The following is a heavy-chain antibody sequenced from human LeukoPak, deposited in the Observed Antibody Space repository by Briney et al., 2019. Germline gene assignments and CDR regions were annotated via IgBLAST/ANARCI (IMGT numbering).Heavy chain of an antibody. D-gene: IGHD3-9*01. CDR2: ISGSGGST. CDR1: GFTFSSYA. V-gene: IGHV3-23*01. CDR3: ARSANPDFDWLTTTPFDY. J-gene: IGHJ4*02. Sequence: QPGGSLRLSCAASGFTFSSYAMSWVRQAPGKGLEWVSAISGSGGSTYYADSVKGRFTISRDNSKNTLYLQMNSLRAEDTAVYYCARSANPDFDWLTTTPFDYWGQGTLVTVSS.